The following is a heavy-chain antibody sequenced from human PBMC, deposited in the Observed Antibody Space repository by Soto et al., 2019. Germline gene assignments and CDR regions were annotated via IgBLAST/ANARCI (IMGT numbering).Heavy chain of an antibody. CDR3: VREYQVGCGSYPL. CDR1: GYIFSNYH. Sequence: GASVKVSCKASGYIFSNYHMHWVRQAPGQGLEWMAIITPTGETTIYAQKFQGRITVTRDTSASTLYMHLRSLTSDDTAIYYCVREYQVGCGSYPLWG. J-gene: IGHJ1*01. CDR2: ITPTGETT. D-gene: IGHD1-26*01. V-gene: IGHV1-46*03.